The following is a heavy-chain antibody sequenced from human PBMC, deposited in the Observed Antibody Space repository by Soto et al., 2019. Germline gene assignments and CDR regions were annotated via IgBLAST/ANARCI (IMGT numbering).Heavy chain of an antibody. Sequence: GGSLRLSCVASGFTFSNYGMHWVRQAPGKGLEWVAVIWYDGSNKYYADSVKGRFTISRDNSKTALSLQMDSLRAEDTAVYYCARGIDYGDYAIDYWGQGRQVTVSS. CDR3: ARGIDYGDYAIDY. V-gene: IGHV3-33*01. CDR1: GFTFSNYG. CDR2: IWYDGSNK. D-gene: IGHD4-17*01. J-gene: IGHJ4*02.